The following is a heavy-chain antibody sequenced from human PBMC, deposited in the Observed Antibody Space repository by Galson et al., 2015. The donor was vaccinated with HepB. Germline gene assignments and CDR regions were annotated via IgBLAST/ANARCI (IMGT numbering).Heavy chain of an antibody. CDR2: ITSSGGNS. Sequence: LRLSCAASGFSFTRYAMTWVRQAPGKGLEWVSSITSSGGNSYYTDSVKGRFTVSRDNSKNTLLLQLNILRAEDTAMYFCAKDGIMVANNPYHFHYWGQGTLVTVSS. J-gene: IGHJ4*02. D-gene: IGHD2-15*01. V-gene: IGHV3-23*01. CDR3: AKDGIMVANNPYHFHY. CDR1: GFSFTRYA.